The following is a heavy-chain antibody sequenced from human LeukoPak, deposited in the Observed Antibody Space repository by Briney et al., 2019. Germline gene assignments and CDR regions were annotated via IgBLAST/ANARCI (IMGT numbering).Heavy chain of an antibody. V-gene: IGHV3-66*04. D-gene: IGHD2-21*01. Sequence: GGSLRLSCVGSGFNVTTNNMYWVRQAPGKGLECVSTCLAGGLLHYADSVRNRFIISRDTSKNTLYLQMNSLSAEDTAVYYCGRRFCNSCPLDFWGQGTLVTVSS. J-gene: IGHJ4*02. CDR2: CLAGGLL. CDR1: GFNVTTNN. CDR3: GRRFCNSCPLDF.